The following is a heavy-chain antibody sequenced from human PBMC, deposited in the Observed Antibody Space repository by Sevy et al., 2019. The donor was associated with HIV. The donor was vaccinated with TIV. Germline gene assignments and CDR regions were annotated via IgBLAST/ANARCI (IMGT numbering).Heavy chain of an antibody. D-gene: IGHD3-10*01. Sequence: GGSLRLSCAASGFTFSSYAMHWVRQAPGKGLEWVAVISYDGSNKYYADSVTGPFTISRDNSKNTLYLQMNSLRAEDTTVYYCARDRIESVPGVIAYFLDYWGQGTLVTVSS. CDR1: GFTFSSYA. V-gene: IGHV3-30-3*01. CDR3: ARDRIESVPGVIAYFLDY. CDR2: ISYDGSNK. J-gene: IGHJ4*02.